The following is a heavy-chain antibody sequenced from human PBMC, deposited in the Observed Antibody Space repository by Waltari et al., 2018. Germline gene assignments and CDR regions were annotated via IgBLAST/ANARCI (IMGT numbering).Heavy chain of an antibody. J-gene: IGHJ3*02. Sequence: EVQLVESGGGLVQPGGSLRLSCSASGFTFRSYWMIWVRQAPGKGLEWVANIKQDGSEKYYVDSVKGRFTISRDNAKNSLYLQMNSLRAEDTAVYYCARDGTTWAFDIWGQGTMVTVSS. V-gene: IGHV3-7*01. CDR1: GFTFRSYW. D-gene: IGHD1-7*01. CDR2: IKQDGSEK. CDR3: ARDGTTWAFDI.